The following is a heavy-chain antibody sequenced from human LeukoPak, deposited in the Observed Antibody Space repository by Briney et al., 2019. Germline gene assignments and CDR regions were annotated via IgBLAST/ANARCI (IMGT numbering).Heavy chain of an antibody. J-gene: IGHJ4*02. CDR2: IGSSSSTI. CDR3: ARVGGRGIDY. Sequence: GVPLRLSCAASGFTFGSFSMSWVRQAPGMGLEWASYIGSSSSTIYYADSVKGRFTICRDNVKKSLYLQMNSLRAEDTAVYYCARVGGRGIDYWGQGTLVTVSS. V-gene: IGHV3-48*01. D-gene: IGHD1-26*01. CDR1: GFTFGSFS.